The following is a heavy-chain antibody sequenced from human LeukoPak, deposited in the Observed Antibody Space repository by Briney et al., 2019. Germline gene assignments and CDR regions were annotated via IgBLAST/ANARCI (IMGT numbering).Heavy chain of an antibody. Sequence: SETLSLTCTVSGGSISSYYWSWIRQPPGKGLEWIGYIFYSGSTNYNPSLKSRVTISVDTSKNQFSLKLSSVTAADTAVYYCARDSIFGGYFDYWGQGTLVTVSS. CDR2: IFYSGST. J-gene: IGHJ4*02. CDR3: ARDSIFGGYFDY. D-gene: IGHD3-3*01. CDR1: GGSISSYY. V-gene: IGHV4-59*08.